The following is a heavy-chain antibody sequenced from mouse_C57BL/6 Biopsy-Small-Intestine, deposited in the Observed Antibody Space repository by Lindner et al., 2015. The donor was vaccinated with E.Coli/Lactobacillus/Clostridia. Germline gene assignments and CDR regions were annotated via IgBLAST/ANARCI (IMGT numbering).Heavy chain of an antibody. Sequence: SVKVSCKVSGGIFTTFGVHWVRQAPGQGLEWMGDILTAFGTTNYEEKFQGRLTMTADESARTVYMELSSLRSDDTAVYYCASKRDTAMIWGLDYWGQGTLVTVS. CDR3: ASKRDTAMIWGLDY. V-gene: IGHV1-53*01. CDR2: ILTAFGTT. J-gene: IGHJ3*01. CDR1: GGIFTTFG. D-gene: IGHD2-13*01.